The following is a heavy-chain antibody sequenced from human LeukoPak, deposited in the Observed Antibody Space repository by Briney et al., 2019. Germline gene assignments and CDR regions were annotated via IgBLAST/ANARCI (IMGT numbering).Heavy chain of an antibody. D-gene: IGHD6-6*01. CDR3: ARGDTVAARPGRFDY. J-gene: IGHJ4*02. CDR1: GGSISSGRYY. V-gene: IGHV4-61*02. CDR2: IYTRGST. Sequence: SQTLSLTCNVSGGSISSGRYYWSWIRQPAGKGLEWIGRIYTRGSTNYNPSLKSRVTMSVDTSKNQFSLKLSSVTAADTAVYYCARGDTVAARPGRFDYWGQGTLVTVSS.